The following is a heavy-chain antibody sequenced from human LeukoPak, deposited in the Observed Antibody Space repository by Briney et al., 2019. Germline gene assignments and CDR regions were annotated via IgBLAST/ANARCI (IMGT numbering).Heavy chain of an antibody. CDR3: AREASIVVRCSDY. D-gene: IGHD6-6*01. J-gene: IGHJ4*02. V-gene: IGHV3-33*01. Sequence: PGRSLKLSCAASGFTFSNYGMHWVRQAPGKGLEWVAVIWYDGGIKYYADSVKGRFTISRDNSKNTLYLQMGSLRAEDMAVYYCAREASIVVRCSDYWGQGTLVTVSS. CDR2: IWYDGGIK. CDR1: GFTFSNYG.